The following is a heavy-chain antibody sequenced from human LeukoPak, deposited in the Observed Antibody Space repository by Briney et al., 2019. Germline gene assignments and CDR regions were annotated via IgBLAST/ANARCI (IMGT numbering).Heavy chain of an antibody. V-gene: IGHV3-21*01. J-gene: IGHJ6*03. Sequence: PGGSLRLSCAASGFTFSSYSMNWVRQAPGKGLEWVSSISSSSSYIYCADSVKGRFTISRDNAKNSLYLQMNSLRAEDTAVYYCARPIMVYAIEGNYYYYMDVWGKGTTVTVSS. CDR3: ARPIMVYAIEGNYYYYMDV. CDR2: ISSSSSYI. D-gene: IGHD2-8*01. CDR1: GFTFSSYS.